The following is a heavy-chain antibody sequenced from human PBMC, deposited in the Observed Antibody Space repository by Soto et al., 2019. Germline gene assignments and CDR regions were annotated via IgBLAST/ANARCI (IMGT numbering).Heavy chain of an antibody. CDR3: ARVRARLLSHAFDF. Sequence: QVQLQQWGAGLLKPSETLSLTCAVYGGSFTDYYWTWIRQPPGKGLEWIGEINHSGSTNYNPSLKNRVTISLDTSKNQFSLKVNYVTAADTAVYFCARVRARLLSHAFDFWGQGTLVTVSS. D-gene: IGHD3-16*02. CDR2: INHSGST. J-gene: IGHJ3*01. CDR1: GGSFTDYY. V-gene: IGHV4-34*01.